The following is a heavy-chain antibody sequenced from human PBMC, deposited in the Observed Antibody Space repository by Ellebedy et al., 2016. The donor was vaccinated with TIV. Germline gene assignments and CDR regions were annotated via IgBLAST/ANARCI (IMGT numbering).Heavy chain of an antibody. D-gene: IGHD1-1*01. CDR1: GFTVSSNY. Sequence: GESLKISXAASGFTVSSNYMSWVRQAPGKGLEWVSAISGSGGSTYYADSVQGRFTISRDNPKNTLYLQMNSLRVEDTAVYYCAKFPGVPSPLDYWGQGTLVTVSS. J-gene: IGHJ4*02. CDR3: AKFPGVPSPLDY. V-gene: IGHV3-23*01. CDR2: ISGSGGST.